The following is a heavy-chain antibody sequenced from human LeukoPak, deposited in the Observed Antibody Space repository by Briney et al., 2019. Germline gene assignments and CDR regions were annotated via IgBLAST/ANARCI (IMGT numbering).Heavy chain of an antibody. CDR2: ISGGNT. J-gene: IGHJ4*02. CDR1: GFTLTNYA. Sequence: GGCLRLSCAASGFTLTNYAMNWDPQAPGKGLEWVSGISGGNTYYADSVRGRFTISRDSSKNTLYLHMDFLRAEDTAVYLCAKGFTTGWSEGYLDYWGQGTLVSVSS. V-gene: IGHV3-23*01. D-gene: IGHD6-19*01. CDR3: AKGFTTGWSEGYLDY.